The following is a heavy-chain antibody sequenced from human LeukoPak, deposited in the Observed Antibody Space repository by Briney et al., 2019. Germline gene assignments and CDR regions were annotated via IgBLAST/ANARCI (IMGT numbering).Heavy chain of an antibody. J-gene: IGHJ4*02. V-gene: IGHV3-30*02. CDR2: IRYDGTNK. D-gene: IGHD4-23*01. CDR1: QFTFSNYG. Sequence: GGSLRLSCAASQFTFSNYGMHWVRQAPGKGLEWVAFIRYDGTNKFYADSVKGRFTISRDNSKNTLHLLMNSLRVEDTAVYYCVPPPRGGPDYWGQGTLVTVSS. CDR3: VPPPRGGPDY.